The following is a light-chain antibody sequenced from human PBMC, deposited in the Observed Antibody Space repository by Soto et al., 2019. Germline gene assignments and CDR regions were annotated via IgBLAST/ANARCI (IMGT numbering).Light chain of an antibody. CDR1: QSIGSR. J-gene: IGKJ1*01. V-gene: IGKV1-5*03. Sequence: DIQMTQSPSTLSASVGDRVTITCRASQSIGSRLAWYQQKPGKAPNLLIYKASTLESGVPGRFSGSGSGTKFTLTISSLQPDDFATYYCQQYNSYPWTSGQGTKV. CDR3: QQYNSYPWT. CDR2: KAS.